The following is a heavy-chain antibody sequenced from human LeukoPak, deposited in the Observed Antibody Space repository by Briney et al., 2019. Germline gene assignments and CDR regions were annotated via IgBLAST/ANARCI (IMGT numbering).Heavy chain of an antibody. V-gene: IGHV4-39*07. CDR2: IYYSGST. J-gene: IGHJ4*02. CDR1: GGSISSSSYY. Sequence: PSETLSLTCTVSGGSISSSSYYWGWIRQPPGKGLEWIGSIYYSGSTYYNPSLKSRVTISVDTSKNQFSLKLSSVTAADTAVYYCARDRRGYYFDYWGQGTLVTVSS. D-gene: IGHD3-10*01. CDR3: ARDRRGYYFDY.